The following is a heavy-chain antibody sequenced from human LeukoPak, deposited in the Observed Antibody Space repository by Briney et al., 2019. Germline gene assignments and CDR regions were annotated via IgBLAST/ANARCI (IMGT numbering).Heavy chain of an antibody. CDR2: INHSGST. CDR3: ASSGRMTTVTTAFHY. D-gene: IGHD4-17*01. V-gene: IGHV4-34*01. CDR1: GGSFSGYY. J-gene: IGHJ4*02. Sequence: PSETLSLTCAVYGGSFSGYYWSWIRQPPGKGLEWIGEINHSGSTNYNPSLKRRATISVDTTKNQFSLKLSSVTAADTAVYYCASSGRMTTVTTAFHYWGQGTLVTVSS.